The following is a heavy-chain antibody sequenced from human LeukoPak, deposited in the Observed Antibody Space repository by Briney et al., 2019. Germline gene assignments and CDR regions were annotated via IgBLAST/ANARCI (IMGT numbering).Heavy chain of an antibody. J-gene: IGHJ4*02. CDR2: IYYSGST. V-gene: IGHV4-30-4*01. CDR3: ARAGSGYDSFGFDY. Sequence: PSETLSLTCTVSGGSISSGDYFWTWIRQPPGKGLEWIGYIYYSGSTYYNPSLKSRVTISVDTSKNQFSLKLSSVTAADTAVYYCARAGSGYDSFGFDYWGQGTLVTVSS. D-gene: IGHD5-12*01. CDR1: GGSISSGDYF.